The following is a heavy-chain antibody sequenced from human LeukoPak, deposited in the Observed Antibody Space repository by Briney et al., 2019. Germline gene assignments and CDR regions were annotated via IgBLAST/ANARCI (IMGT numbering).Heavy chain of an antibody. Sequence: GGSLRLSCAASGFILDDYAMHWVRQVPGKGLEWVSGISWNTGTIGYADSVKGRFTISRDNAKNSLYLQMNSLRVEDTALYYCAKDAGGRWPLYYFDCWGQGTLVTVSS. CDR3: AKDAGGRWPLYYFDC. V-gene: IGHV3-9*01. J-gene: IGHJ4*02. D-gene: IGHD2-21*02. CDR1: GFILDDYA. CDR2: ISWNTGTI.